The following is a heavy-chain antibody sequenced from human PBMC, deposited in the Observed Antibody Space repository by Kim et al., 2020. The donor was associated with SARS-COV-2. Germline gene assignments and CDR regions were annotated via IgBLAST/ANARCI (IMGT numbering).Heavy chain of an antibody. CDR3: ARGGNYYFDL. D-gene: IGHD1-26*01. J-gene: IGHJ4*02. CDR2: MNNDGSTI. CDR1: GFTFSSSW. V-gene: IGHV3-74*01. Sequence: GGSLRLSCAASGFTFSSSWLHWVRQAPGQGLVWVSRMNNDGSTINYADSVKGRLTISRDNAKNTLYLQMSRLRVKDTAGYYCARGGNYYFDLCGQGTLVTVSS.